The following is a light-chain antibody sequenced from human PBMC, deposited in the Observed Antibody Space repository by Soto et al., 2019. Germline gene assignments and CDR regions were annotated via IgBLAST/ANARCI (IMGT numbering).Light chain of an antibody. V-gene: IGKV1-5*01. CDR2: EAS. J-gene: IGKJ2*01. CDR3: QHYDSHRGS. Sequence: DIQMTQSPSILSASVGDRVTITCRANQSVSDWLAWYQQKPGKAPKLLIFEASTLARGVPSRFSGSGSGTDFTLTITSLQPDDFAIYYCQHYDSHRGSFGQGTRLETK. CDR1: QSVSDW.